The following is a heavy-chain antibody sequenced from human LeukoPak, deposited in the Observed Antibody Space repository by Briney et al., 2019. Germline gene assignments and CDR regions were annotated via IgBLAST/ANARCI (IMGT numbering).Heavy chain of an antibody. J-gene: IGHJ5*02. CDR3: AVGEKRLDP. D-gene: IGHD3-10*01. Sequence: SVKVSCKASGYTFTSYDISWVRQAPGQGLEWMGRIIPILGIANYAQKFQGRVTITADKSTSTAYMELSSLRSEDTAVYYCAVGEKRLDPWGQGTLVTVSS. V-gene: IGHV1-69*04. CDR2: IIPILGIA. CDR1: GYTFTSYD.